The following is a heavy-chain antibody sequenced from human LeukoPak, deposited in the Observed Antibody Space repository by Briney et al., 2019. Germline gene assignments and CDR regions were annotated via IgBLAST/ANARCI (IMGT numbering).Heavy chain of an antibody. D-gene: IGHD4-11*01. CDR2: INPNSGGT. J-gene: IGHJ6*03. V-gene: IGHV1-2*02. Sequence: GASVKVSCKASGYTFTGYYMHWVRQAPGQGLEWMGWINPNSGGTNYAQKFQGRVTMTRDTSISTAYMELSRLRSEDTAVYYCATATTTGVDYMDVWGKGTTVTVSS. CDR3: ATATTTGVDYMDV. CDR1: GYTFTGYY.